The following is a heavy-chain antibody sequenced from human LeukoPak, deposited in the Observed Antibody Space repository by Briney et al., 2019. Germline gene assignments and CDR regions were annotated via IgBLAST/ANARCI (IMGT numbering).Heavy chain of an antibody. CDR1: GFTFSSYW. V-gene: IGHV3-74*01. CDR2: INSDGSST. CDR3: ARTPDRPYFDY. Sequence: GGSLRLSCAASGFTFSSYWMHWVRQAPGKGLVCVSRINSDGSSTNYADSVKGRFTISRDNAKNTLYLQMNSLRAEDTAVYYCARTPDRPYFDYWGQGTLVTVSS. J-gene: IGHJ4*02.